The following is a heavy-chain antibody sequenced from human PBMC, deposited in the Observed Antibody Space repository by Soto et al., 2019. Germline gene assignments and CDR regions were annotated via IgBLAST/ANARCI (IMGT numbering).Heavy chain of an antibody. J-gene: IGHJ6*02. CDR2: VNHSGRT. V-gene: IGHV4-34*01. Sequence: SETLSLTCAVYGGSLSDYYWTWIRQPPGKGLEWIGEVNHSGRTNYSPSLESRVTISVDTSKNQFSLSLSSMTAADTAVYYFARATEGILKEGYYFGMDVWGQGTTVTVSS. D-gene: IGHD2-21*01. CDR1: GGSLSDYY. CDR3: ARATEGILKEGYYFGMDV.